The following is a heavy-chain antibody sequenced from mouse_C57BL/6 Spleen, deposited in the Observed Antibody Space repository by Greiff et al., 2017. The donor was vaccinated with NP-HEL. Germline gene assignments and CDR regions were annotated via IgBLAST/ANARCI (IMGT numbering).Heavy chain of an antibody. CDR2: ISSGGSYT. D-gene: IGHD1-1*01. J-gene: IGHJ4*01. V-gene: IGHV5-6*01. CDR3: ARQKVITTNYAMDY. CDR1: GFTFSSYG. Sequence: EVHLVESGGDLVKPGGSLKLSCAASGFTFSSYGMSWVRQTPDKRLEWVATISSGGSYTYYPDSVKGRFTISRDNAKNTLYLQMSSLKSEDTAMYYCARQKVITTNYAMDYWGQGTSVTVSS.